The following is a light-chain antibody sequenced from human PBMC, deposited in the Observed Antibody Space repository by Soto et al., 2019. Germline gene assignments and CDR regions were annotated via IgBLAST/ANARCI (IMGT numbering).Light chain of an antibody. CDR3: TSHSDSRTVV. J-gene: IGLJ2*01. Sequence: QSVPTQPASVSGSPGQSITISCTGTSSDIGLNNYVSWYQQHPGKAPALIIYAVTYRPSGASSRFSGSKSGDTASLTISGLRTEDEADYYCTSHSDSRTVVFGGGTQLTVL. CDR1: SSDIGLNNY. CDR2: AVT. V-gene: IGLV2-14*03.